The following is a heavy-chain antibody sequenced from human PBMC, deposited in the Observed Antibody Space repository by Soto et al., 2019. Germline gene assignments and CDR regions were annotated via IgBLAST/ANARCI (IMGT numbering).Heavy chain of an antibody. J-gene: IGHJ4*02. Sequence: GGSLRLSCAASGFTFSSYGMHWVRQAPGKGLEWVAVIWYDGSNKYYADSVKGRFTISRDNSKNTLYLQMNSLRAEDTAVYYCARNLPVSGPIDYWGQGTLVTVSS. CDR1: GFTFSSYG. CDR2: IWYDGSNK. CDR3: ARNLPVSGPIDY. D-gene: IGHD3-3*01. V-gene: IGHV3-33*01.